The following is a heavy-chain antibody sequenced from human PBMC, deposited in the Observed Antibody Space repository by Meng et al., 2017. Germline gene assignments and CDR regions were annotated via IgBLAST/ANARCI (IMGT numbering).Heavy chain of an antibody. Sequence: QIPLKESDPTLVKPPQPLTLTCSLPGLSLSTRGVGVAWIRQPPGKALEWLALIYWDDDKRYSPSLKTRVTITKDTSKNQVVLTMTNMDPVDTGTYYCAHSPYDETSGVFYFDYWGQGTLVTVSS. CDR1: GLSLSTRGVG. V-gene: IGHV2-5*02. D-gene: IGHD3-22*01. CDR2: IYWDDDK. CDR3: AHSPYDETSGVFYFDY. J-gene: IGHJ4*02.